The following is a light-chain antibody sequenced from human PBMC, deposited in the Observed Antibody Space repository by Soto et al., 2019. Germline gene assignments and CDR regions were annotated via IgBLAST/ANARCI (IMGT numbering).Light chain of an antibody. J-gene: IGLJ1*01. V-gene: IGLV2-14*01. Sequence: QSALTQPASVSGSPGQSITISCTGTTSDVGRYNYVSWYRQHPGKAPKLMIFEVSNRPSGVSDRFFGSKSGNTASLTISGLQADDEADYYCTSYTTSSTLVFGTGTKLTVL. CDR2: EVS. CDR3: TSYTTSSTLV. CDR1: TSDVGRYNY.